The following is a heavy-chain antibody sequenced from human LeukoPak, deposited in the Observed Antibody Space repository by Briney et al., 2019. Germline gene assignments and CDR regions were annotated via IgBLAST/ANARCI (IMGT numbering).Heavy chain of an antibody. V-gene: IGHV3-23*01. CDR2: ITGSGEYT. Sequence: GGSLRLSCEASGFTYSNYAMNWVRQAPGKGLEWVSAITGSGEYTYYADSVKGRFTISRDNSKSTLYLQMNTLRVEDTAVYYCTRDLMDYDVSTGLHHYYMDVWGQGTTVTVSS. D-gene: IGHD3-9*01. CDR3: TRDLMDYDVSTGLHHYYMDV. J-gene: IGHJ6*02. CDR1: GFTYSNYA.